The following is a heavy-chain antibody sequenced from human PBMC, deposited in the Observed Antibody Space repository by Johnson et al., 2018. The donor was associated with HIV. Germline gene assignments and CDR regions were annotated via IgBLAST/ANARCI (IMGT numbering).Heavy chain of an antibody. CDR3: ARQRRAGPFDAFDI. CDR1: VFTFSSYY. CDR2: IGTAGDT. J-gene: IGHJ3*02. V-gene: IGHV3-13*01. D-gene: IGHD6-19*01. Sequence: VQLVESGGGVVQPGRSLRLSCAASVFTFSSYYMHWVRQATGKGLEWVSAIGTAGDTYYPGSVKGRFTISRDNSKNTLYLQMHSLRAEDTAVYYCARQRRAGPFDAFDIWGQGIMVTVSS.